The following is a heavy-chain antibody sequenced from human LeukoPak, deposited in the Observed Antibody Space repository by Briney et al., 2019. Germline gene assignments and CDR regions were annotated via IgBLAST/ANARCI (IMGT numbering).Heavy chain of an antibody. CDR1: AFTVRSNH. CDR3: ARNLRYCSDGSCSS. CDR2: IYNGGGT. D-gene: IGHD2-15*01. Sequence: GGSLRLSCAASAFTVRSNHMYWVRQAPGKGLEWISVIYNGGGTYYADSVKDRFTISRDDSKNTVYLQMKSLRVEDTAVYFCARNLRYCSDGSCSSWGQGTLVTVSS. V-gene: IGHV3-66*01. J-gene: IGHJ5*02.